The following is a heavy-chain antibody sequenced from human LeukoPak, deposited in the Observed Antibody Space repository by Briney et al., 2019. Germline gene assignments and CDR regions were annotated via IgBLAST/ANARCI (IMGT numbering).Heavy chain of an antibody. CDR3: AKARAAYSYGPGDAFDI. Sequence: PGGSLRLSCAASGFTFTNYAMSWVRQAPGKGLEWVSAISGSGGSTYYADSVKGRFTISRDNSKNTLYLQMNSLRAEDTAVYYCAKARAAYSYGPGDAFDIWGQGTMVTVSS. V-gene: IGHV3-23*01. CDR2: ISGSGGST. CDR1: GFTFTNYA. J-gene: IGHJ3*02. D-gene: IGHD5-18*01.